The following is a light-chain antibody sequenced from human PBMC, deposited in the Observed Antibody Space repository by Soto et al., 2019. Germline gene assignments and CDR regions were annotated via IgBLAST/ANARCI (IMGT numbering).Light chain of an antibody. CDR3: QQRRNWPLT. J-gene: IGKJ4*01. Sequence: EIVLTQSPATLSLSPGERATLSCRASQSVSSYLAWYHQKPGQAPRLLIYDASNRATGIPARFSGSGSGTDLPLTISSLEPEDFEVYYCQQRRNWPLTFGGGTKV. V-gene: IGKV3-11*01. CDR1: QSVSSY. CDR2: DAS.